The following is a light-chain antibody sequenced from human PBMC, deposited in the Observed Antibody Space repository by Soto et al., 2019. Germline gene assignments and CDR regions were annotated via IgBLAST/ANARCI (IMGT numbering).Light chain of an antibody. J-gene: IGKJ1*01. CDR2: KAS. CDR3: QQYNSIPGP. V-gene: IGKV1-5*03. Sequence: DIQMTQSPSTLSASVGDRVTITCRASQSISSWLAWYQQKPGKAPKLLIYKASSLESGVPSRFSGSGSGTEFTLTISSLQPDDFATYYCQQYNSIPGPFGQGTKVEIK. CDR1: QSISSW.